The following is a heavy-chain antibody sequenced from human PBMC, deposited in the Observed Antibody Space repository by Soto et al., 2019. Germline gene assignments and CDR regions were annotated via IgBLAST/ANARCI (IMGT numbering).Heavy chain of an antibody. Sequence: SETLSLTCAVYGGSFSGYYWSWIRQPPGKGLEWIGEINHSGSTNYNPSLKSRVTISVDTSKNQFSLKLSSVTAADTAVYYCARVGCSSTNCYYYYYYGMDVWGQGTTVTVSS. V-gene: IGHV4-34*01. CDR1: GGSFSGYY. J-gene: IGHJ6*02. CDR2: INHSGST. CDR3: ARVGCSSTNCYYYYYYGMDV. D-gene: IGHD2-2*01.